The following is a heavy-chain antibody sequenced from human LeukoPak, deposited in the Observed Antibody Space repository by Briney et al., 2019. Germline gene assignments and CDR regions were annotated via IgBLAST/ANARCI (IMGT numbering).Heavy chain of an antibody. CDR2: IYTSGST. Sequence: SETLSLTCTVSGGSINIYYWSWIRQPAGKGLEWIGRIYTSGSTNYNPSLKTRVTMSVDTSKNQFSLKLSSVTAADTAVYYCARVTGYRIEDYFDYWGQGTLVTVSS. V-gene: IGHV4-4*07. CDR1: GGSINIYY. J-gene: IGHJ4*02. D-gene: IGHD6-13*01. CDR3: ARVTGYRIEDYFDY.